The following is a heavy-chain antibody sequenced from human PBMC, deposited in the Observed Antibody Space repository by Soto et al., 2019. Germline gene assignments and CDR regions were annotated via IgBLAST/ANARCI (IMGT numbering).Heavy chain of an antibody. CDR1: GFTFSSYA. CDR2: ISGSGGST. V-gene: IGHV3-23*01. J-gene: IGHJ4*02. Sequence: EVQLLESGGGLVQPGGSLRLSCAASGFTFSSYAMSWVRQAPGKGLEWVSAISGSGGSTYYADSVKGRFTISRDNSKNTLYLQMNSLRAEDTAVYYCAKLGKCSGGSCLRYFDYWGQGTLVTVSS. D-gene: IGHD2-15*01. CDR3: AKLGKCSGGSCLRYFDY.